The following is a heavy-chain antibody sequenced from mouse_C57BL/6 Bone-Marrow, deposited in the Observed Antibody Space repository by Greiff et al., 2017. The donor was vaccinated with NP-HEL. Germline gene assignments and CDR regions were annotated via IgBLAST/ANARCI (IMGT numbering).Heavy chain of an antibody. CDR3: ARRTGRDYAMDY. CDR2: IYPRSGNT. CDR1: GYTFTSYG. D-gene: IGHD4-1*01. V-gene: IGHV1-81*01. J-gene: IGHJ4*01. Sequence: VQLQQSGAELARPGASVKLSCKASGYTFTSYGISWVKQRTGQGLEWIGEIYPRSGNTYYNEKFKGKATLTADKSSSTAYMELRSLTSEDSAVYFCARRTGRDYAMDYWGQGTSVTVSS.